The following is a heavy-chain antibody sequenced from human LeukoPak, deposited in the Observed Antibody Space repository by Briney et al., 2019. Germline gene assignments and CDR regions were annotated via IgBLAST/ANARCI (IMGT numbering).Heavy chain of an antibody. CDR1: GYMFTTYG. J-gene: IGHJ6*02. Sequence: ASVKVSCKASGYMFTTYGISWVRQAPGQGLEWMGWISTGTGDTNYAQKFQDRVTMTIDTSANTPHMELRSLRSDDTAVYYCARAGAAALLIWFLGDGMDVWGQGTTVTVSS. CDR3: ARAGAAALLIWFLGDGMDV. D-gene: IGHD3-10*01. V-gene: IGHV1-18*01. CDR2: ISTGTGDT.